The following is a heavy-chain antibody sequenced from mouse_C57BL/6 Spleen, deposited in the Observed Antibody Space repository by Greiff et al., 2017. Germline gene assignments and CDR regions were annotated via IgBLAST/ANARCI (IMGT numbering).Heavy chain of an antibody. V-gene: IGHV2-9-1*01. Sequence: QVHVKQSGPGLVAPSQSLSITCTVSGFSLTSYAISWVRQPPGKGLEWLGVIWTGGGTNYNSALKARLSISKDNSKSQVFLKMNSLQTDDTARYYCARASAYYSNYVYFDVWGTGTTVTVSS. D-gene: IGHD2-5*01. J-gene: IGHJ1*03. CDR3: ARASAYYSNYVYFDV. CDR1: GFSLTSYA. CDR2: IWTGGGT.